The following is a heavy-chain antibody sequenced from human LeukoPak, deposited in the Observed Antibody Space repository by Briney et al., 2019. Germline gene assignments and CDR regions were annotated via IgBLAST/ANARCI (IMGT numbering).Heavy chain of an antibody. D-gene: IGHD5-18*01. CDR3: AKDLGSYGYNWPYDY. Sequence: GGSLRLSCAASGIIITSYWMSWVRQTPGKGLEWVSAISGSGGSTYYADSVKGRFTISRDNSKNTLYLQMNSLRAEDTAVYYCAKDLGSYGYNWPYDYWGQGTLVTVSS. J-gene: IGHJ4*02. CDR2: ISGSGGST. CDR1: GIIITSYW. V-gene: IGHV3-23*01.